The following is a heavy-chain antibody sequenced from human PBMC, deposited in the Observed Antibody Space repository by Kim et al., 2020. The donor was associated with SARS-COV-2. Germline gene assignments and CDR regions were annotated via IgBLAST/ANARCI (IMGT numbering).Heavy chain of an antibody. Sequence: YADSVKGRFTISRDNAKNTLYLQMNSRRADDTAVYYCARRQFSSGWYYFDYWGQGTLVTVSS. CDR3: ARRQFSSGWYYFDY. J-gene: IGHJ4*02. D-gene: IGHD6-19*01. V-gene: IGHV3-74*01.